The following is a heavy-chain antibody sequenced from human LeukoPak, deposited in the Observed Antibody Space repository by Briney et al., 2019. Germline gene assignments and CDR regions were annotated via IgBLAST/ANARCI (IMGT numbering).Heavy chain of an antibody. CDR3: AKDGGYYDSSGYYQFDY. CDR1: GLTFSSYT. CDR2: ISGSGGST. J-gene: IGHJ4*02. V-gene: IGHV3-23*01. D-gene: IGHD3-22*01. Sequence: GGSLRLSCAASGLTFSSYTMNWVRQAPGKGLEWVSAISGSGGSTYYADSVKGRFTISRDNSKNTLYLQMNSLRAEDTAVYYCAKDGGYYDSSGYYQFDYWGQGTLVTVSS.